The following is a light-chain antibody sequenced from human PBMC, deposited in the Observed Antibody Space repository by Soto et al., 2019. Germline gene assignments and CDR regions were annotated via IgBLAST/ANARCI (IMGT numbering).Light chain of an antibody. J-gene: IGLJ1*01. CDR1: SSDVGGYNY. CDR2: EVS. Sequence: QSVLTQPASVSGSPGQSITISCTGTSSDVGGYNYVSRYQQHPGKAPKLMIYEVSNRPSGVSNRFSGPKSGNTASLTISGLQAEDEADYYCSSYTSSSTLDVFGTGTKVTVL. V-gene: IGLV2-14*01. CDR3: SSYTSSSTLDV.